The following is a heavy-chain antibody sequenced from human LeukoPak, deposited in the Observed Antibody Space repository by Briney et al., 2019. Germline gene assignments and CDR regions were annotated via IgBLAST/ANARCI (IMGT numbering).Heavy chain of an antibody. V-gene: IGHV3-7*01. CDR1: GFTFSSYW. CDR2: IKQDGSEK. Sequence: PGRSLRLSCAASGFTFSSYWMSSVRQAPGKWLEWVANIKQDGSEKYYVDSVKGRFTISRDNAKNSLYLQMNSLRAEDTAVYYCARDREGRGVLYSYYYYMDVWGQGTMVTVSS. CDR3: ARDREGRGVLYSYYYYMDV. D-gene: IGHD3-10*01. J-gene: IGHJ6*03.